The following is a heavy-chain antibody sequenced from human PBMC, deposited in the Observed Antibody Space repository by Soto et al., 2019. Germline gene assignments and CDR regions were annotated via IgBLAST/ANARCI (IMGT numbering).Heavy chain of an antibody. V-gene: IGHV1-69*06. D-gene: IGHD6-19*01. CDR2: IIPIFGTA. CDR1: GGTFSSCA. Sequence: GASVKVSCKASGGTFSSCAISWVRQAPGQGLEWMGGIIPIFGTANYAQKFQGRVTITADKSTSTAYMELSSLRSEDTAVYYCARVYSSGRRLYFDYWGQGTLVTVSS. CDR3: ARVYSSGRRLYFDY. J-gene: IGHJ4*02.